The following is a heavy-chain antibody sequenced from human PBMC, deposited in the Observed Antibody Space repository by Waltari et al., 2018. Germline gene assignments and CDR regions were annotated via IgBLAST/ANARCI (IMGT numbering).Heavy chain of an antibody. J-gene: IGHJ4*02. V-gene: IGHV4-61*02. Sequence: QVRLQESGPGLVKSSQTLSLTCSASGDSLTSGSYYWGWIRQAAGKGREYIARMSKTGTTSYNPSLERRVTILIDTSKNEFSLKIASVTAADTAVYYCARLEHLSGRVLWVQGTLVTVSS. CDR1: GDSLTSGSYY. CDR2: MSKTGTT. CDR3: ARLEHLSGRVL. D-gene: IGHD3-16*01.